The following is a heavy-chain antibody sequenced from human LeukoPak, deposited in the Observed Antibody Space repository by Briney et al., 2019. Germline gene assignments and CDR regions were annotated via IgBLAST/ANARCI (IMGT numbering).Heavy chain of an antibody. J-gene: IGHJ4*02. CDR3: SSSTAIGY. CDR2: ISSSGRTI. V-gene: IGHV3-48*03. Sequence: AGGSLRLSCAASGFTFSNYEMNWVRQAPGKGLEWVSYISSSGRTIYYADSVKGRFTISRGNAKNSLYLQMSSLRTEDTAVYYCSSSTAIGYWGQGTLVTVSS. CDR1: GFTFSNYE.